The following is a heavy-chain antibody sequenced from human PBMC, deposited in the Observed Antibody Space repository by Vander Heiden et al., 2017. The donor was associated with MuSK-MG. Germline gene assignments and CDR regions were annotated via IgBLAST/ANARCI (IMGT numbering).Heavy chain of an antibody. J-gene: IGHJ3*02. D-gene: IGHD6-13*01. CDR3: AKDPGSSWYEGAFDI. CDR2: ISGSGGST. Sequence: EVQLVESGGGLVQPGGSLRLSCAASGFTFSSYAMSLVRQAQGKGLEWVSAISGSGGSTYYADSVKGRFTISRDNSKNTLYLQMNSLRAEDTAVYYCAKDPGSSWYEGAFDIWGQGTMVTVAS. V-gene: IGHV3-23*04. CDR1: GFTFSSYA.